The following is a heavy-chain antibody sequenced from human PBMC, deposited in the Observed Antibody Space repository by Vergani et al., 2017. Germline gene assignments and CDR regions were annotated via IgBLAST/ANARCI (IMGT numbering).Heavy chain of an antibody. V-gene: IGHV3-30*02. J-gene: IGHJ4*02. Sequence: QVQLVESGGGVVQRGGSLRLSCATSGFTLSNYDMQWIRQGPGKGLEFVAFIQFVGSNQYYADSDKGRFTLSRDFSKNTLYLQMNSLRTDDTATYYCAKHFRGWGIDYWGQGTQVIVSS. CDR1: GFTLSNYD. CDR3: AKHFRGWGIDY. CDR2: IQFVGSNQ. D-gene: IGHD3-16*01.